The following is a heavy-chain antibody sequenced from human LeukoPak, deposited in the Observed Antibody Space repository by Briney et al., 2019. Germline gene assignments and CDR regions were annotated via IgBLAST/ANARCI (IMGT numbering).Heavy chain of an antibody. V-gene: IGHV4-34*01. CDR3: ARDSAYYYDSSGYYYYFDY. Sequence: SETLSLTCAVYGGSFSGYYWSWIRQPPGKGLEWIGEINHSGSTNYNPSLKSRVTISVDTSKNQFSLKLSSVTAADTAVYYCARDSAYYYDSSGYYYYFDYWGQGTLVTVSS. CDR2: INHSGST. CDR1: GGSFSGYY. D-gene: IGHD3-22*01. J-gene: IGHJ4*02.